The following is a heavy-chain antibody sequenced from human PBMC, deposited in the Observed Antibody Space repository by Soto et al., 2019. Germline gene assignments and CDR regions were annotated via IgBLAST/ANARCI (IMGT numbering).Heavy chain of an antibody. J-gene: IGHJ4*02. CDR1: GFTFTNAW. D-gene: IGHD6-6*01. CDR2: IKSKTDGGTT. V-gene: IGHV3-15*01. Sequence: GGSLRLSCAASGFTFTNAWMSWVRQAPGKGLEWVGRIKSKTDGGTTDYAAPVKGRFTISSDDSKNTLYLQMNSLRTEDTAVYYCAKGEWEQLVPSPFCWGQGTLVTVSS. CDR3: AKGEWEQLVPSPFC.